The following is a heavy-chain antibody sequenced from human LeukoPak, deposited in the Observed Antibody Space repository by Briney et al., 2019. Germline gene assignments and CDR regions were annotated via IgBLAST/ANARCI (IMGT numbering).Heavy chain of an antibody. CDR1: GFTFSTYA. J-gene: IGHJ4*02. Sequence: GGSLRLSCAASGFTFSTYAMTWVRQAPGKGLEWVSAISGSGGSTYYADSVKGWFTISRDNSKNTLYLQMNSLRAEDTAVYYCAKDSGSGYYSFPFDYWGQGTLVTVSS. D-gene: IGHD3-22*01. V-gene: IGHV3-23*01. CDR2: ISGSGGST. CDR3: AKDSGSGYYSFPFDY.